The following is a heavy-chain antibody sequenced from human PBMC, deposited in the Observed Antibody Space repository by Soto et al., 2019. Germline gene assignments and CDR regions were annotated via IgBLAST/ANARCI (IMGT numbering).Heavy chain of an antibody. D-gene: IGHD2-21*02. CDR3: ANDRQYGDYGYNPDY. V-gene: IGHV1-2*02. CDR2: INPSSGAT. CDR1: GYNFVAYY. Sequence: ASVKVSCKASGYNFVAYYMHWVRQAPGQGVEWMGWINPSSGATNFAERFEGRVTMTSDTSISTFYMEIKRLNSDDTAVYFCANDRQYGDYGYNPDYWGQGTWVTV. J-gene: IGHJ4*02.